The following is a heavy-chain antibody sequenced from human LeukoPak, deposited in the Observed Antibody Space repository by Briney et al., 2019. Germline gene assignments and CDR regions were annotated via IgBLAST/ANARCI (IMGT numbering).Heavy chain of an antibody. CDR1: GGSISSYY. Sequence: SETLSLTCTVSGGSISSYYWSWIRQPPGKGLEWIGYIYYSGSTNYNPSLKSRVTISVDTSKNPFSLKLSSVTAADTAVYYCARRKWLVLDYWGQGTLVTVSS. V-gene: IGHV4-59*01. CDR3: ARRKWLVLDY. CDR2: IYYSGST. D-gene: IGHD6-19*01. J-gene: IGHJ4*02.